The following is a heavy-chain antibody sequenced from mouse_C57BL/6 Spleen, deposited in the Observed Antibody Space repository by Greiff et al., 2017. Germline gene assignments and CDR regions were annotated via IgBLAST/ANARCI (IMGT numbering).Heavy chain of an antibody. Sequence: VMLVESGAELAKPGASVKLSCKASGYTFTSYWMHWVKQRPGQGLEWIGYINPSSGYTKYNQKFKDKATLTADKSSSTAYMQLSSLTYEDSAVYYCARTSDGYYVFNWGQGTLVTVSA. J-gene: IGHJ3*01. CDR1: GYTFTSYW. CDR3: ARTSDGYYVFN. CDR2: INPSSGYT. D-gene: IGHD2-3*01. V-gene: IGHV1-7*01.